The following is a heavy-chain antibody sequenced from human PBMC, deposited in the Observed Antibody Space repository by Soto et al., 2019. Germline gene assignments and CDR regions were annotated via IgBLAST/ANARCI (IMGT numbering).Heavy chain of an antibody. J-gene: IGHJ2*01. CDR1: GGSISSSSYY. D-gene: IGHD4-4*01. CDR3: ARRGTTTHLDL. Sequence: QLQLQESGPGLVKPSETLSLTCTVSGGSISSSSYYWGWIRQPPGKGLEWIGSIYYSGSTYYNPSLKSRVTISVDTCKNQFSLKLSSVTAADTAVYYWARRGTTTHLDLWGRGTLVTVSS. CDR2: IYYSGST. V-gene: IGHV4-39*01.